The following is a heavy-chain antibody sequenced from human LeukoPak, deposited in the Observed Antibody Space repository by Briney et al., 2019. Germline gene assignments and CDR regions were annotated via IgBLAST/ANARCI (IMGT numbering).Heavy chain of an antibody. J-gene: IGHJ4*02. CDR2: INQDGGEN. Sequence: GGSLRLSCAASGFTVSLYWMSWVRQAPGKGLEWVANINQDGGENYSVDSVKGRFTISRDNAKNTLYLQMNSLRAEDTAVYYCAKTRPLDSSSWSHGDYWGQGTLVTVSS. CDR3: AKTRPLDSSSWSHGDY. CDR1: GFTVSLYW. V-gene: IGHV3-7*03. D-gene: IGHD6-13*01.